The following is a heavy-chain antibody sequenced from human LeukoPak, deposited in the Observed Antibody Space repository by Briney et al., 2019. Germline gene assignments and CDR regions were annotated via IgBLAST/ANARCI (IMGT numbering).Heavy chain of an antibody. CDR1: GFTFSSYS. CDR3: ARSLSGYRSYVVNDPYDY. D-gene: IGHD5-12*01. V-gene: IGHV3-64*01. J-gene: IGHJ4*02. CDR2: SSPNGGST. Sequence: PGGSLRLSCAASGFTFSSYSMHWVRQAPGKGLEYVSASSPNGGSTYYANSVRGRFTISRDNSKNTLYLQMGSLRVEDMAVYYCARSLSGYRSYVVNDPYDYWGRGTLVTVSS.